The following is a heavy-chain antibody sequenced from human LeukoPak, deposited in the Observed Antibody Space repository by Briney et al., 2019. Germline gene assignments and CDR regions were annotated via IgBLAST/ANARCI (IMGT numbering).Heavy chain of an antibody. V-gene: IGHV1-18*01. D-gene: IGHD3-3*01. Sequence: ASVKVSCKASGYTFASYGISWVRQAPGQGLEWMGWISAYNGNTNYAQKLQGRVTMTTDTSTSTAYMELRSLRSDDTAVYYRARDRYDFWSGYHNDAFDIWGQGTMVTVSS. J-gene: IGHJ3*02. CDR1: GYTFASYG. CDR2: ISAYNGNT. CDR3: ARDRYDFWSGYHNDAFDI.